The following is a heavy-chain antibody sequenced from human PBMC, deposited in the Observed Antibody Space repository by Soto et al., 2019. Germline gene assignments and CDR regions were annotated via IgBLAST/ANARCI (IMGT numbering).Heavy chain of an antibody. CDR2: IRNKANSYTT. J-gene: IGHJ4*02. V-gene: IGHV3-72*01. Sequence: EVQLVESGGGLVQPGRSLRLSCAASGFTFSDHYMDWVRQAPGKGLEWVGRIRNKANSYTTEYAASVRGRFTISRDDSKNSLYLQMNSLKTEDTAVYYCAKGSGVAVAAKLDYWGQGTLVTVSS. CDR1: GFTFSDHY. D-gene: IGHD6-19*01. CDR3: AKGSGVAVAAKLDY.